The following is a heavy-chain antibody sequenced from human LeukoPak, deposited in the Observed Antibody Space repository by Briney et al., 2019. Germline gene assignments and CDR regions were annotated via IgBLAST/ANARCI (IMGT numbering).Heavy chain of an antibody. Sequence: PSETLSLTCTVSGGSISSGGYYWSWIRQHPGKGLEWIGYIYYSGSTYYNPSLKSRVTISVDTSKNQFSLKLSSVTAADTAVYYCARGSEYNSSFPFDYWGQGTLVTVSS. CDR3: ARGSEYNSSFPFDY. J-gene: IGHJ4*02. V-gene: IGHV4-31*03. CDR1: GGSISSGGYY. CDR2: IYYSGST. D-gene: IGHD6-6*01.